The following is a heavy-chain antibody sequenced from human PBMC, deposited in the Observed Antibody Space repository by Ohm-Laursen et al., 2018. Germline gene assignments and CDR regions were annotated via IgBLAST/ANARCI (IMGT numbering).Heavy chain of an antibody. CDR3: ARGRLSGTRRALDI. V-gene: IGHV1-8*01. J-gene: IGHJ3*02. D-gene: IGHD1-7*01. CDR1: GYTFINYD. CDR2: MNPKSGDT. Sequence: ASVKVSCKPSGYTFINYDIHWVRQASGQGLEWMGWMNPKSGDTGYAHKFQGRVTMARNATISTANMEMSSLRSEDTAVYYCARGRLSGTRRALDIWGQGTMVTVSS.